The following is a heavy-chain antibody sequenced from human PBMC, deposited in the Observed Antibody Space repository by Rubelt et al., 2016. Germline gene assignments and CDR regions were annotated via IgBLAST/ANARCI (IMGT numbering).Heavy chain of an antibody. Sequence: QLQLQESGPGLVKPSETLSLTCTVSGGSISSSSYYWGWIRQPPGKGLEWIESIYFSGKTYYNPSLKSRITIAVDTSKNQYSRKLYSGIAADTALYYWARIDIVVVPSATFDHWGQGTLVTVSS. CDR1: GGSISSSSYY. V-gene: IGHV4-39*01. D-gene: IGHD2-2*01. CDR2: IYFSGKT. J-gene: IGHJ4*02. CDR3: ARIDIVVVPSATFDH.